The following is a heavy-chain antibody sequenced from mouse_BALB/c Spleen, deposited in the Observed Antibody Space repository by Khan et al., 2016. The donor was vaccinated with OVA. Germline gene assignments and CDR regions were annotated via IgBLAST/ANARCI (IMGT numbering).Heavy chain of an antibody. CDR2: IWAGGST. J-gene: IGHJ3*01. CDR1: GFSLSNYG. Sequence: QVQLKESGPGLVAPSQTLSITCTVSGFSLSNYGVHWVRQPPGKGLEWLGVIWAGGSTNHNSALMSSLSISKDDSKSKVFLKMNSLQTDDTAMYYCARAFYNGAWFAYLGQGTLVTVSA. CDR3: ARAFYNGAWFAY. D-gene: IGHD1-3*01. V-gene: IGHV2-9*02.